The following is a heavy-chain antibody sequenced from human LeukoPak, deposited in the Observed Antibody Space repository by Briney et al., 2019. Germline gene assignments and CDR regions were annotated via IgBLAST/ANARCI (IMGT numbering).Heavy chain of an antibody. CDR2: ISYDGSNK. V-gene: IGHV3-30*03. Sequence: TGGSLRLSCAASGFTFSSYGMHWIRQAPGKGLEWVAVISYDGSNKYYADSVKGRFTISRDNAKNSLYLQMNSLRAEDTAVYYCARDVGQWLAYDYWGQGTLVTVSS. CDR3: ARDVGQWLAYDY. CDR1: GFTFSSYG. J-gene: IGHJ4*02. D-gene: IGHD6-19*01.